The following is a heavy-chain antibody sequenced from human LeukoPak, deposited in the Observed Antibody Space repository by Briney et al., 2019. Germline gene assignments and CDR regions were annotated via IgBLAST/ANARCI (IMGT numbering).Heavy chain of an antibody. CDR1: GYSFTNYW. CDR3: ARQSRGSYHPWFDP. D-gene: IGHD1-26*01. V-gene: IGHV5-51*01. Sequence: GESLKISCKGSGYSFTNYWIGWVRQMPGKGLEWMGIVYPGDSDTRYSPSFQGQVTISADKSINTAYLQWSSLKASDTAMYYCARQSRGSYHPWFDPWGQGTLVTVSS. CDR2: VYPGDSDT. J-gene: IGHJ5*02.